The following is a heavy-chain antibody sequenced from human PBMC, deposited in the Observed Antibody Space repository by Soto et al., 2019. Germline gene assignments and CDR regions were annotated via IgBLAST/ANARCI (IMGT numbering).Heavy chain of an antibody. CDR1: GGTFSSYA. CDR3: ARALRDCISTTCFGYYSVDV. CDR2: IIPIFGTA. Sequence: VKVSCKASGGTFSSYAISWVRQAPGQGLEWMGGIIPIFGTANYAQKFQGRVTITADESTSTAYMELSSLRSEDTAVYYCARALRDCISTTCFGYYSVDVWGQGTTVTVSS. D-gene: IGHD2-2*01. J-gene: IGHJ6*02. V-gene: IGHV1-69*13.